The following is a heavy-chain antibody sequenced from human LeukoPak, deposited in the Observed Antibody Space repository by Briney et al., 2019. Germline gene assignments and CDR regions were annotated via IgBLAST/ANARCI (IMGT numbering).Heavy chain of an antibody. CDR3: ARDIEYGDFLRYFDL. J-gene: IGHJ2*01. Sequence: GGSLRLSCAASGFSVSTNYMIWVRQTRGVGLEWVSFIYSGGSTFYADSVKGRFIISRDNSKNTLYLQMNSLRAEDTAVYYCARDIEYGDFLRYFDLWGRGTLVTVSS. V-gene: IGHV3-66*01. D-gene: IGHD2-21*02. CDR2: IYSGGST. CDR1: GFSVSTNY.